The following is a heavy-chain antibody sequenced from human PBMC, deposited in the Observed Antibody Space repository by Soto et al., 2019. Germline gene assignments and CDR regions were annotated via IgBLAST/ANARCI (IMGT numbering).Heavy chain of an antibody. CDR2: IYSGGST. CDR1: GFTVSSNY. J-gene: IGHJ1*01. Sequence: EVQLVESGGGLIQPGGSLRLSCAASGFTVSSNYMSWVRQAPGKGLEWVSVIYSGGSTYYADSVKGRITISRVNSKNTLYLQMNSLRGEATAVYYGARDRVESSYAEYFQHWGQGTLVTVSS. V-gene: IGHV3-53*01. D-gene: IGHD2-2*01. CDR3: ARDRVESSYAEYFQH.